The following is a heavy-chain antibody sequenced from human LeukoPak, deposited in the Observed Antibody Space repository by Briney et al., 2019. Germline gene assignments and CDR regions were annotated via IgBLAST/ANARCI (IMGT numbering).Heavy chain of an antibody. CDR2: IYSGGST. V-gene: IGHV3-66*01. Sequence: GGSLRLSCAASGFTVSSNYMSWVRQAPGKGLEWVSVIYSGGSTYYADSVKGRFTISRDNSKNTLYLQMNSLRAEDTAVYYCARSRAVAGTSFWFDPWGQGTLVTVSS. CDR1: GFTVSSNY. D-gene: IGHD6-19*01. J-gene: IGHJ5*02. CDR3: ARSRAVAGTSFWFDP.